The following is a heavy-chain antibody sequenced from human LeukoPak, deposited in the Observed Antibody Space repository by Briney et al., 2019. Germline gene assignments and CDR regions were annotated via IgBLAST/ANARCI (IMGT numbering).Heavy chain of an antibody. J-gene: IGHJ4*02. D-gene: IGHD3-10*01. CDR3: ARALWFGETFPAY. CDR1: GLTISSYS. CDR2: ISSSSSTI. Sequence: PGGSLRLSCAASGLTISSYSMNWVRQAPGKGLQWVSYISSSSSTIYYADSVKGRFTISRDNAKNSLYLRMNSLRAEDTAVYYCARALWFGETFPAYWGQGTLVTVSS. V-gene: IGHV3-48*01.